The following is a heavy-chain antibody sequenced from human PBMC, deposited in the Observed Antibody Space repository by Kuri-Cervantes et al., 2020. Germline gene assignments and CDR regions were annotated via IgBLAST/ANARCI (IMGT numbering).Heavy chain of an antibody. CDR2: ISYDGSTK. V-gene: IGHV3-30*18. J-gene: IGHJ4*02. CDR3: AKAHSSGWYYFDY. D-gene: IGHD6-19*01. Sequence: GGSLRLSCVASGFTFRSYGMHWVRQAPGKGLEWVAVISYDGSTKYYADSVKGRFTISRDNSKNKLYLQMHSLRPEDMAVYYCAKAHSSGWYYFDYWGQGTLVTVSS. CDR1: GFTFRSYG.